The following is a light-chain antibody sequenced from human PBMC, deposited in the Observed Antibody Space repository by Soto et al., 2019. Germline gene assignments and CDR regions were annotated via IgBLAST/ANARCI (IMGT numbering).Light chain of an antibody. V-gene: IGKV3-20*01. J-gene: IGKJ3*01. Sequence: EIVLTQSPGTLSLSPGERVTLSCRASQSVSSSYLAWYQQKPGQTPRLLIYGASSRATGIPDRFSGSGSGTDFTLTISRLEPEDFAVYYCLQYGNSPFTFGPGTKVDVK. CDR1: QSVSSSY. CDR3: LQYGNSPFT. CDR2: GAS.